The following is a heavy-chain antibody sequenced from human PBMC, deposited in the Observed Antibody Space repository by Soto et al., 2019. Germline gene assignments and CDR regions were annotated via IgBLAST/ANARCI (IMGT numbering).Heavy chain of an antibody. CDR2: ISAYNYNT. Sequence: ASVKVSCKASGYTFTSYGLSWVRQAPGQGLEWMGRISAYNYNTNYAQKVQGRVTMTTDTSTSTAYMVLSSLRSEDTAVYYCATSFGAGSRALDYWGQGALVTVSS. J-gene: IGHJ4*02. V-gene: IGHV1-18*01. CDR3: ATSFGAGSRALDY. CDR1: GYTFTSYG. D-gene: IGHD3-10*01.